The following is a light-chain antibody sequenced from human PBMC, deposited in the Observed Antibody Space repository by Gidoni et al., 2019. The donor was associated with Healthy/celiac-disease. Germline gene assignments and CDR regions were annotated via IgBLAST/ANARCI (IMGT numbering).Light chain of an antibody. CDR1: QSISSY. Sequence: DIQMTQSPSSLSASVGDRVTITCRASQSISSYLNWYQQKPAKAPKLLIYAASSLQSGVPSRFSGSGSGTDFTLTISSLQPEDFATYYCQQSYSTPTTFGGGTKVEIK. CDR2: AAS. CDR3: QQSYSTPTT. V-gene: IGKV1-39*01. J-gene: IGKJ4*01.